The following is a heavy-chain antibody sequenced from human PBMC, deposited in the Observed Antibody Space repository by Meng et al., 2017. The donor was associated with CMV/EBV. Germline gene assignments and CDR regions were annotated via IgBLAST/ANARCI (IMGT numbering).Heavy chain of an antibody. V-gene: IGHV3-20*04. D-gene: IGHD6-13*01. CDR2: INWNGGST. CDR1: GFTFSSYS. Sequence: GGSLRLSCAASGFTFSSYSMNWVRQAPGKGLEWVSGINWNGGSTGYADSVKGRFTISRDNAKNSLYLQMNSLRAEDTALYYCAKAYSSSWRAWFDPWGQGTLVTVSS. J-gene: IGHJ5*02. CDR3: AKAYSSSWRAWFDP.